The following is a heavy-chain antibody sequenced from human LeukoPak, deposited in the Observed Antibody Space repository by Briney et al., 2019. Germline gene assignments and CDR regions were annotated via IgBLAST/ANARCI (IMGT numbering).Heavy chain of an antibody. D-gene: IGHD3-22*01. J-gene: IGHJ4*02. Sequence: GGSLRLSCAASGFTFSNYAMSWVRQAPGKGLEWVSFIHRDDKTYYADSVKGRFTISRDNSKNTLYLQMNSLRAEDTAVYYCAKGPYYYDSSGYANWGQGTLVTVSS. CDR2: IHRDDKT. CDR3: AKGPYYYDSSGYAN. CDR1: GFTFSNYA. V-gene: IGHV3-66*02.